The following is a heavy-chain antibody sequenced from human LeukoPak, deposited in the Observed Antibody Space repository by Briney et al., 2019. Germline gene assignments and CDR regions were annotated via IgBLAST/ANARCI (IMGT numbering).Heavy chain of an antibody. J-gene: IGHJ4*02. CDR1: GGSISSSSYY. CDR3: ARRLRGVQQLWFRERYFDY. V-gene: IGHV4-39*01. CDR2: IYYSGST. Sequence: SETLSLTCTVSGGSISSSSYYWGWIRQPPGKGLEWIGSIYYSGSTYYNPSLKSRVTISVDTSKNQFSLKLSSVTAADTAVYYCARRLRGVQQLWFRERYFDYWGQGTLVTVSS. D-gene: IGHD5-18*01.